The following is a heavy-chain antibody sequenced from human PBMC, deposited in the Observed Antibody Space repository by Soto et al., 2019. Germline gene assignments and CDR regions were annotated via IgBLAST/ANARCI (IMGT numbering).Heavy chain of an antibody. J-gene: IGHJ4*02. D-gene: IGHD1-26*01. CDR3: ARDGGRHSGGIDY. Sequence: QVQLVQSGAEVKKPGSSVKVSCKASGGTFSSYSINWVRQAPGQGLEWMGEIIHIFGTANYAQKVQGRVTITADESTSTAYMELSSLRSEDTALYYCARDGGRHSGGIDYWGQGTLVTVSS. CDR2: IIHIFGTA. CDR1: GGTFSSYS. V-gene: IGHV1-69*01.